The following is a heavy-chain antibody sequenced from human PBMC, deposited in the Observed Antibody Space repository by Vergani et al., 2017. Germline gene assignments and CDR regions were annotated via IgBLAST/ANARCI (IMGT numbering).Heavy chain of an antibody. D-gene: IGHD3-10*01. Sequence: ELQLVESGGGLVQPGGSLRLSCAASGSTVIGNYMTWVCQDPEKGLRWFSDFYSGHETYYADSVKGRVTITRDTSKNTLHLQINNLRVDDTAVYYCARGNYYGSGTYVDPWGQGTLVTVSS. CDR3: ARGNYYGSGTYVDP. CDR1: GSTVIGNY. CDR2: FYSGHET. V-gene: IGHV3-66*01. J-gene: IGHJ5*02.